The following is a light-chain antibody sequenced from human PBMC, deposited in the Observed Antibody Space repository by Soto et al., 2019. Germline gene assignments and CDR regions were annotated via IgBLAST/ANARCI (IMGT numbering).Light chain of an antibody. CDR3: QQHHSIPRT. Sequence: DIVMTQSPDSLAVSLGERATINCKSSQSVLHGSNKENYLAWYQQKPGQPPKLLIYWASTRESGVPDRFSGSGSGTDFTLTISSLQAEDVAVYYCQQHHSIPRTFGQGTKVEIK. CDR1: QSVLHGSNKENY. V-gene: IGKV4-1*01. CDR2: WAS. J-gene: IGKJ1*01.